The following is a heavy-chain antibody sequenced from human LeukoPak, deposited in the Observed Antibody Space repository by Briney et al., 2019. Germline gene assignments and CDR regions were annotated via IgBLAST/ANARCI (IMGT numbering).Heavy chain of an antibody. D-gene: IGHD5-18*01. J-gene: IGHJ6*03. CDR1: GGSIRSFS. CDR3: ARGVYSSGYYYYYYMDV. V-gene: IGHV4-4*07. CDR2: IFINGST. Sequence: PSETLSLTCSVSGGSIRSFSWSWIRQPAGKGPEWIGRIFINGSTNYNPSPKSRVTMSVDTSKNQFSLKLTSVTAADTAVYFCARGVYSSGYYYYYYMDVWGKGTMVTVSS.